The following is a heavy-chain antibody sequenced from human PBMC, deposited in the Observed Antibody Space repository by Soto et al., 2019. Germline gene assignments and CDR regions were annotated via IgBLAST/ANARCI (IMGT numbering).Heavy chain of an antibody. Sequence: PGGSLGLSCTASEFTISSYSMHWVRQAPGKGLEWVAVISYDGSSKYNADSVKGPFTISRDKSKNTVYLQMHSLTVEDTAVYYCARDAVAMDYWGQGTLVTVSS. V-gene: IGHV3-30-3*01. J-gene: IGHJ4*02. CDR2: ISYDGSSK. CDR3: ARDAVAMDY. CDR1: EFTISSYS. D-gene: IGHD6-19*01.